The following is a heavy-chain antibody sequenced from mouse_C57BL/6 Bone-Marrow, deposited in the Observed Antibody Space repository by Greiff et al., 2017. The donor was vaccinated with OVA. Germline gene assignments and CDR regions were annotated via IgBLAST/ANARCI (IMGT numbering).Heavy chain of an antibody. CDR2: IRNKPNGSTT. CDR3: ARYKGRVAVDYFDY. V-gene: IGHV7-3*01. CDR1: GFTFTNYY. Sequence: EVKLVESGGGLVQPGDSLSLSCAASGFTFTNYYMSWVRQPPGKALEWLAFIRNKPNGSTTEYSASVKGRFTISRDNSQSILYLQMNVLRAEDSATYYCARYKGRVAVDYFDYWGQGTALTVSS. J-gene: IGHJ2*01. D-gene: IGHD1-1*01.